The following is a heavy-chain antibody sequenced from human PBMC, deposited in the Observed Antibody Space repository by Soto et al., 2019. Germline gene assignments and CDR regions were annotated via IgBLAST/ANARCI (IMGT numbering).Heavy chain of an antibody. CDR2: ISGTGSST. CDR3: AKAGGIAVPGSHLDY. D-gene: IGHD6-19*01. CDR1: GFTFSSYA. J-gene: IGHJ4*02. Sequence: EVQLLESGGGSVQPGGSLRLSCAASGFTFSSYAMTWVRQAPGKGLEWVSAISGTGSSTNYADSVEGRFTISRDNSKKTLYLQMSSRRAEDTAVYYCAKAGGIAVPGSHLDYWGQGALVSVSS. V-gene: IGHV3-23*01.